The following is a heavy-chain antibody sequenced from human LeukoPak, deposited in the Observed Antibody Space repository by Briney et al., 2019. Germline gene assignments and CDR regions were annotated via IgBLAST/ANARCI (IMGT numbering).Heavy chain of an antibody. J-gene: IGHJ4*02. CDR3: AKDKGATRYFDY. CDR2: ISWDGGST. D-gene: IGHD1-26*01. Sequence: GGSLRLSCAASGFTFDDYTMHWVRQAPGKGLEWVSLISWDGGSTYYADSVKGRFTISRDNSKNSLYLQMNSLRTEDTALYYCAKDKGATRYFDYWGQGTLVTVSP. CDR1: GFTFDDYT. V-gene: IGHV3-43*01.